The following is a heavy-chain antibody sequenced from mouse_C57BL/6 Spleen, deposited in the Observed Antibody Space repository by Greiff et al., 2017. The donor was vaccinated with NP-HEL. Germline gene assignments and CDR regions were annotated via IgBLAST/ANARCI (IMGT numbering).Heavy chain of an antibody. D-gene: IGHD2-5*01. Sequence: EVQLQQSGPELVKPGASVKMSCKASGYTFTDYNMHWVKQSHGKSLEWIGYINPNNGGTSYNQKFKGKATLTVNKSSSTAYMELRSLTSEDSAVYYCARAPYYSNPYYAMDYWGQGTSVTVSS. CDR1: GYTFTDYN. V-gene: IGHV1-22*01. J-gene: IGHJ4*01. CDR2: INPNNGGT. CDR3: ARAPYYSNPYYAMDY.